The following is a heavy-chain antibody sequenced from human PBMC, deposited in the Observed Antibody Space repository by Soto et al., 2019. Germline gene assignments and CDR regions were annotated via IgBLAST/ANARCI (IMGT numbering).Heavy chain of an antibody. Sequence: GGSLRLSCAASGFTVSSNYMSWVRQAPGKGLEWVSVIYSGGSTYYADSVKGRFTISRDNSKNTLFLQMNNLRAEGTAVYYCARDGGSGTPVAGAQDYYMYYGMDVWGQGTTVTVSS. D-gene: IGHD6-19*01. J-gene: IGHJ6*02. CDR3: ARDGGSGTPVAGAQDYYMYYGMDV. V-gene: IGHV3-66*01. CDR2: IYSGGST. CDR1: GFTVSSNY.